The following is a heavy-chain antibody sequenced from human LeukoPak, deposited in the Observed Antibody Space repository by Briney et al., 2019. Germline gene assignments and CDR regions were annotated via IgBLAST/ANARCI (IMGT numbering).Heavy chain of an antibody. CDR1: GYTFTGYY. V-gene: IGHV1-2*02. Sequence: ASLKVSCKASGYTFTGYYMHWGRQAPGERLEWMGWINPNSGGTNYAQKFQGRVTMTRDTSISTAYMELSRLRSDDTAVYYCARGACGGDCFTLFDYWGQGTLVTVSS. CDR2: INPNSGGT. CDR3: ARGACGGDCFTLFDY. D-gene: IGHD2-21*02. J-gene: IGHJ4*02.